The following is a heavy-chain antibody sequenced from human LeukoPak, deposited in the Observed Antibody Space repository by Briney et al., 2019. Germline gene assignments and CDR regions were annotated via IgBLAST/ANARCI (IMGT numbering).Heavy chain of an antibody. V-gene: IGHV4-34*01. Sequence: SETLSLTCGVYGGSFSGYYWNWIRQPPGKGLEWIGEITHRGSTTYNPSFKSRVTISVDTSKNQFSLKLNSVTAADTAVYYSARGPGWTIAARPLDSWGQGNLVTVSS. D-gene: IGHD6-6*01. CDR1: GGSFSGYY. CDR3: ARGPGWTIAARPLDS. J-gene: IGHJ4*02. CDR2: ITHRGST.